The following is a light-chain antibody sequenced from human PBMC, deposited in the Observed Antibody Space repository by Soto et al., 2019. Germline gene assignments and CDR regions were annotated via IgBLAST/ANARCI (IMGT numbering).Light chain of an antibody. V-gene: IGLV2-14*01. Sequence: QSVLTQPASVSGSPGQSITISCTGTSSDVGGYSYVSWYQQHPGKAPKLMIYGVSNRPSGISNRFSGSKSGNTASLTISGLQAEDEADYYCSSYTSSSTLRVFGGGTKLTVL. J-gene: IGLJ3*02. CDR3: SSYTSSSTLRV. CDR2: GVS. CDR1: SSDVGGYSY.